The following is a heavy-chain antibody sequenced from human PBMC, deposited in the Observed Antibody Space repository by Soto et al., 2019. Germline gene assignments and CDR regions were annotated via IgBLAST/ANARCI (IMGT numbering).Heavy chain of an antibody. Sequence: EVHLVESGGGLVKPGGSLRLSCAASGFTFSSYSMNWVRQAPGKGLEWVSAISSSSSYIYYADSVKGPFTISRDNAKNSLYPQMTSLRAEDTAVYYCASTNSRSYDMDVWGKGTTVTVSS. CDR3: ASTNSRSYDMDV. J-gene: IGHJ6*03. CDR2: ISSSSSYI. CDR1: GFTFSSYS. D-gene: IGHD6-13*01. V-gene: IGHV3-21*01.